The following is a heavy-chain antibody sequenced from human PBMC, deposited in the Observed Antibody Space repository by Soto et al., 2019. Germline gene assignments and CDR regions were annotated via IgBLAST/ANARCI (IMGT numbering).Heavy chain of an antibody. CDR3: ARAAQGYCTNGVCYNYYGMDV. CDR1: GGSISSYY. V-gene: IGHV4-59*01. J-gene: IGHJ6*02. Sequence: SETLSLTCTVSGGSISSYYWSWIRQPPVKVLEWIGYIYYSGSTNYNPSLKSRVTISVDTSKNQFSLKLSSVTAADTAVYYCARAAQGYCTNGVCYNYYGMDVWGQGTTVTVSS. D-gene: IGHD2-8*01. CDR2: IYYSGST.